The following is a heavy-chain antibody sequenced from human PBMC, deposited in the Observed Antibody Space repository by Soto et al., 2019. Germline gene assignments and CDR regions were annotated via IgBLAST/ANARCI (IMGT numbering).Heavy chain of an antibody. V-gene: IGHV2-5*02. CDR3: AHRATMTIFGLIIDNGIWFDP. CDR2: LYGDGDK. J-gene: IGHJ5*02. CDR1: GFSLSTSGAA. Sequence: QINLIESGPTLVKPTQTLTLTCTFSGFSLSTSGAAVGWVRQPPGRALERLALLYGDGDKRYNASPGKRLTITTDTSMKQVVPTGTIVDPADTTTYYWAHRATMTIFGLIIDNGIWFDPWGQGTRVIVSA. D-gene: IGHD3-3*01.